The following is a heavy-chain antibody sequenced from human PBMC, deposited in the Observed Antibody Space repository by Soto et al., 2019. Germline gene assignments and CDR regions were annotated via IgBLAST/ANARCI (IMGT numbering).Heavy chain of an antibody. Sequence: SETLSLTCTVSGGSISRYYWSWIRQPPGKGLEWIGYMYNSGSTNYNPSLKSRVTITRDTSASTAYMELSNLRFEDTAVYYCARDFSMVVVAPGYWGQGTLVTVSS. CDR3: ARDFSMVVVAPGY. V-gene: IGHV4-4*08. J-gene: IGHJ4*02. D-gene: IGHD2-21*01. CDR1: GGSISRYY. CDR2: MYNSGST.